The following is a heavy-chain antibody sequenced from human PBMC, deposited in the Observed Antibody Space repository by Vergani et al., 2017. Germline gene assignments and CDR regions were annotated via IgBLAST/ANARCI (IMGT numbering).Heavy chain of an antibody. V-gene: IGHV3-33*01. J-gene: IGHJ4*02. Sequence: QGQLVESGGGIVQPGRSLTLSCVASRSTFKTYGMHWVRQAPGKGLEWVGLIYYDGSNAYYADSVKGRFTISRDNSKNTLYLQMSSLRAEDTAFYYCADLYGDDGFSPFWGQGTLVTVSS. D-gene: IGHD2-21*01. CDR3: ADLYGDDGFSPF. CDR2: IYYDGSNA. CDR1: RSTFKTYG.